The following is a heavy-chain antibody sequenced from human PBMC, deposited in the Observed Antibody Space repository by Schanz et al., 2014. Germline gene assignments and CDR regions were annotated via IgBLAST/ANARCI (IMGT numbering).Heavy chain of an antibody. CDR1: GFTVSNSY. Sequence: VQLVESGGGLVQPGGSLRLSCAASGFTVSNSYIHWVRQAPGKGLEWGAVISHDGSKKYYADSVKGRFTISRDNSKNTLYLQMNSLRVEDTALYYCAREYSSYGTVYYWGQGTLVTVSS. V-gene: IGHV3-30*16. J-gene: IGHJ4*02. D-gene: IGHD5-12*01. CDR3: AREYSSYGTVYY. CDR2: ISHDGSKK.